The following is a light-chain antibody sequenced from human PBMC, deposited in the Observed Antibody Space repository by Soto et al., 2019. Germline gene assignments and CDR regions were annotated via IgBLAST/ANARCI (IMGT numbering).Light chain of an antibody. CDR3: QSDDSSLSGSVV. J-gene: IGLJ2*01. V-gene: IGLV1-40*01. Sequence: QSVLTQPPSVSWAPGQRVTISCTGSSSNIGAGYDVHWYQQLPGTAPKLLIYGNSNRPSGVPDRFSGSKSGTSASLAITGLQAEDESDYYCQSDDSSLSGSVVFGGGTKLTVL. CDR2: GNS. CDR1: SSNIGAGYD.